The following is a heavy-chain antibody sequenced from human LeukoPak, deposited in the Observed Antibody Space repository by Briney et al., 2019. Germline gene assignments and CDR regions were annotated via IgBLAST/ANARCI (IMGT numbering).Heavy chain of an antibody. CDR2: ISWNSGYI. Sequence: PGGSLRLSCAASGFTFDNYAMHWVRQAPGKGVEWLSIISWNSGYIGYADSVKGRFTISRDNAKKSLDLQMNSLRAEDTAFYYCAKVRGTYSSGYFFDYWGQGTLVTVSS. CDR1: GFTFDNYA. V-gene: IGHV3-9*01. CDR3: AKVRGTYSSGYFFDY. J-gene: IGHJ4*02. D-gene: IGHD6-19*01.